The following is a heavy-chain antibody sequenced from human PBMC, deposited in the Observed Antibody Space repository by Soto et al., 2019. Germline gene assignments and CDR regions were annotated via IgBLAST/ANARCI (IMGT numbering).Heavy chain of an antibody. CDR3: GKGGDYLTDY. J-gene: IGHJ4*02. D-gene: IGHD4-17*01. CDR2: INQDGTLR. CDR1: GFTFRGYW. V-gene: IGHV3-7*01. Sequence: GGSLRLSCAASGFTFRGYWMTWVRQAPGKGLDWVANINQDGTLRRYADSVKGRFTISRDNAKNSLYLQMSSLTAEDTAVYYCGKGGDYLTDYWGQGILVTVSS.